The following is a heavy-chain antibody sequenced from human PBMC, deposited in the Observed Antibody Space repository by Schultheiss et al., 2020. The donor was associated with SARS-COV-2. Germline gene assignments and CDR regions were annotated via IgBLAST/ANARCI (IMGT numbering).Heavy chain of an antibody. Sequence: ASVKVSCKASGYTFTGYYMHWVRQAPGQGLEWMGWINPNSGGTNYAQKFQGRVTMTRDTSISTAYMELSRLRSDDTAVYYCARGPDELELRGQGDYWGQGTLVTVSS. CDR1: GYTFTGYY. V-gene: IGHV1-2*02. D-gene: IGHD1-7*01. CDR3: ARGPDELELRGQGDY. J-gene: IGHJ4*02. CDR2: INPNSGGT.